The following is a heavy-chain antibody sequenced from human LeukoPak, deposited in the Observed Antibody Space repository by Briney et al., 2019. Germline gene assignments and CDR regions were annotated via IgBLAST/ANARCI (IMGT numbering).Heavy chain of an antibody. J-gene: IGHJ6*03. V-gene: IGHV1-18*01. Sequence: ASVKVSCKASGYTFTSYGISWVRQAPGQGLEWMGWISAYNGNTNYAQKLQGRVTMTTDTSTSTAYMELRSLRSDDTAVYYCVRYHTDYYYYYHMDVWGKGTTVTVSS. CDR3: VRYHTDYYYYYHMDV. D-gene: IGHD1-14*01. CDR2: ISAYNGNT. CDR1: GYTFTSYG.